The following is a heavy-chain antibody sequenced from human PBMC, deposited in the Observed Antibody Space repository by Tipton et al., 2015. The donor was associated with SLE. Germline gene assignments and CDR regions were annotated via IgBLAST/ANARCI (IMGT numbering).Heavy chain of an antibody. CDR2: IYYSGST. CDR3: ARSTSTYYDFWSGYYTGSSGMDV. J-gene: IGHJ6*02. Sequence: TLSLTCTVSGGSTSSSSYYWGWIRQPPGKGLEWIGSIYYSGSTYYNPSLKSRVTISVDTSKNQFSLKLSSVTAADTAVYYCARSTSTYYDFWSGYYTGSSGMDVWGQGTTVTVSS. CDR1: GGSTSSSSYY. D-gene: IGHD3-3*01. V-gene: IGHV4-39*07.